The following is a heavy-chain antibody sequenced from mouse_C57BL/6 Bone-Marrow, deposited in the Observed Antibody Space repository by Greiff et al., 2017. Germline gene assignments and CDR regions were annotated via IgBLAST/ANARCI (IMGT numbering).Heavy chain of an antibody. Sequence: VQLQQSGAELARPGASVKLSCKASGYTFTSYGISWVKQRTGQGLEWIGEISPRSGNTYYNEKFKGKATLTADKSSSTAYMELRSLTSADSAVYFCARLDGDCFAWFAYWGQGTLVTVSA. V-gene: IGHV1-81*01. D-gene: IGHD2-13*01. CDR3: ARLDGDCFAWFAY. CDR1: GYTFTSYG. J-gene: IGHJ3*01. CDR2: ISPRSGNT.